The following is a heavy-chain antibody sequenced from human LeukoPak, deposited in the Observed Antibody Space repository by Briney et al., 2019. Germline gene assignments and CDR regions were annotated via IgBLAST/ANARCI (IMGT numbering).Heavy chain of an antibody. CDR2: IYYSGST. CDR1: GGSISSSSYY. V-gene: IGHV4-39*07. D-gene: IGHD1-14*01. Sequence: SSETLSLTCTVSGGSISSSSYYWGWIRQPPGKGLEWIGSIYYSGSTYYNPSLKSRVTISVDTSKNQFSLKLSSVTAADTAVYYCARDLGEPLDYWGQGTLVTVSS. CDR3: ARDLGEPLDY. J-gene: IGHJ4*02.